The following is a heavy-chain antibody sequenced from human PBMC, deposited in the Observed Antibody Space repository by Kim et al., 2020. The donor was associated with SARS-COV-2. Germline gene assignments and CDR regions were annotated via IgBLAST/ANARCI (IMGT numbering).Heavy chain of an antibody. CDR2: LSDSGSNT. D-gene: IGHD6-13*01. CDR3: AKSYIAAGSLPET. Sequence: GGSLRLSCAASGFTFSSYAMSWVRQAPGKGLEWVSTLSDSGSNTYYADSVKGRFTISRDNSKNTLYLQMNSLRVEDTAVYYCAKSYIAAGSLPETWGQGT. CDR1: GFTFSSYA. J-gene: IGHJ5*02. V-gene: IGHV3-23*01.